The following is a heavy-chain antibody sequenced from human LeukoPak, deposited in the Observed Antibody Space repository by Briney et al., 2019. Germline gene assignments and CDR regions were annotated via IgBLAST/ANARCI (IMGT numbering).Heavy chain of an antibody. Sequence: ASVKVSCKASGYTFTGYYMHRVRQAPGQGLEWMGRINPNSGGTNYAQKFQGRVTMTRDTSISTAYMELSRLRSDDTAVYYCARDLDVYYDSSGYYGHWGQGTLVTVSS. V-gene: IGHV1-2*06. J-gene: IGHJ4*02. CDR1: GYTFTGYY. CDR2: INPNSGGT. D-gene: IGHD3-22*01. CDR3: ARDLDVYYDSSGYYGH.